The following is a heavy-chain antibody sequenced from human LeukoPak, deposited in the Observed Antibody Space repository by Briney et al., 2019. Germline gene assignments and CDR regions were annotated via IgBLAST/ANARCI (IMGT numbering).Heavy chain of an antibody. CDR1: GFTFSSYW. D-gene: IGHD6-19*01. Sequence: GGSLRLSRAASGFTFSSYWMSWVRQAPGKGLEWVANIKQDGSEKYYVDSVKGRFTISRDNSKNTLYLQMTSLRAEDTAEYYCAKGPFTEVAGTTWDYWGQGTLVTVSS. J-gene: IGHJ4*02. CDR2: IKQDGSEK. CDR3: AKGPFTEVAGTTWDY. V-gene: IGHV3-7*03.